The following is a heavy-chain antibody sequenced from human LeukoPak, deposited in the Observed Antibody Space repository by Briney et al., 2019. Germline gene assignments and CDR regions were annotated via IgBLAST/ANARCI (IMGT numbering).Heavy chain of an antibody. CDR2: IYSGGST. J-gene: IGHJ4*02. Sequence: GGSLRLSCAASGFTVSSNYMSWVRQAPGKGLEWVSVIYSGGSTYYADSVKGRFTISRDNSKNTLYLQMNSLRAEDTAVYYCARDRAYCSSTSCYEGLDYWGQGTLVTVSS. D-gene: IGHD2-2*01. CDR3: ARDRAYCSSTSCYEGLDY. V-gene: IGHV3-66*01. CDR1: GFTVSSNY.